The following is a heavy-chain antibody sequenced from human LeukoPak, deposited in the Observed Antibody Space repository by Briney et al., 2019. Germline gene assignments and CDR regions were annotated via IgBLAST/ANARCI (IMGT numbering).Heavy chain of an antibody. D-gene: IGHD1-26*01. Sequence: GGSLRLSCAASGFTFSSYAMHWVRQAPGKGLEWVSCISNSSRYIYYADSVKGRFTISRDNAKNSLFLQMNSLRAEDTAVYFCARDGLVATTGDFDYWGLGTLVTVSS. CDR3: ARDGLVATTGDFDY. CDR2: ISNSSRYI. J-gene: IGHJ4*02. CDR1: GFTFSSYA. V-gene: IGHV3-21*01.